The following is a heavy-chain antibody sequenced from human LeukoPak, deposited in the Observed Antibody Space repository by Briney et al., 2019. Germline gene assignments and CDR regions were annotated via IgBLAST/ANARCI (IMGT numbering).Heavy chain of an antibody. CDR2: INHSGST. D-gene: IGHD4-17*01. V-gene: IGHV4-34*01. Sequence: PSETLSLTCAVYGGSFSGYHWSWIRQPPGKGLEWIGEINHSGSTNYNPSLKSRVTISVDTSKNQFSLKLNSVTAADTAVYYRATNPVTTVTVFDCWGQGTLVTVSS. CDR3: ATNPVTTVTVFDC. J-gene: IGHJ4*02. CDR1: GGSFSGYH.